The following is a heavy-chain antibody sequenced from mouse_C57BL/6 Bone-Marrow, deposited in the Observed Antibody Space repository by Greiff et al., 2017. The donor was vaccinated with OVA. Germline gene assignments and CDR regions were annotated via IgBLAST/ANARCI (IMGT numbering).Heavy chain of an antibody. CDR1: GFSLTSYG. Sequence: VQLQQSGPGLVQPSQSLSITCTVSGFSLTSYGVHWVRQSPGKGLEWLGVIWSGGSTDYNAAFISRLSISKDNSKSQVFFKMNSLQADDTAIYYCAAPRWDGTWFAYWGQGTLVTVSA. CDR3: AAPRWDGTWFAY. CDR2: IWSGGST. J-gene: IGHJ3*01. D-gene: IGHD4-1*01. V-gene: IGHV2-2*01.